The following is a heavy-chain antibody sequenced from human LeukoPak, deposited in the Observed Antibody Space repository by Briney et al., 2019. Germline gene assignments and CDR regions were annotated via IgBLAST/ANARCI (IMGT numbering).Heavy chain of an antibody. CDR3: ARGTTISETGYFDY. Sequence: SQTLSLTCAVYGGSFSAYYWSWIRQSPGKGLQWIAEVNHRGDINYNPSVKGRVTISVDTSKTQFSLKVTSLTAADTAVYYCARGTTISETGYFDYWGQGTLVTVSS. D-gene: IGHD1-1*01. CDR2: VNHRGDI. V-gene: IGHV4-34*01. CDR1: GGSFSAYY. J-gene: IGHJ4*03.